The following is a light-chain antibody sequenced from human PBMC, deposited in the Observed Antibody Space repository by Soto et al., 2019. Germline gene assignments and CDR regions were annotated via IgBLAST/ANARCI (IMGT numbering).Light chain of an antibody. CDR2: GAS. CDR3: QQYNTDYAT. J-gene: IGKJ5*01. CDR1: QNIVNW. Sequence: DIQMTQSPSTLSPSVGDRVTITCRASQNIVNWLAWYQQKPGKAPKILIYGASTLERGVPSRFSGSGSGTEFTLTITNLQPDDSATYYCQQYNTDYATFGQGTRLEIK. V-gene: IGKV1-5*01.